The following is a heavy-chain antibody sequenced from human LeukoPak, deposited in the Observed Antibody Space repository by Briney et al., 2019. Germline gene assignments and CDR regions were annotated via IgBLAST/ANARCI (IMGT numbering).Heavy chain of an antibody. CDR3: ARTGYSSGWYGGFDI. CDR1: GYSFTNYW. Sequence: GESLKISCKGSGYSFTNYWIGWVRQMPGKGLEWMGIIYRGDSDTRYSPSFQGQVTISADKSISTAYLQWSSLKASDTAMYYCARTGYSSGWYGGFDIWGQGTLVTVSS. V-gene: IGHV5-51*01. CDR2: IYRGDSDT. J-gene: IGHJ3*02. D-gene: IGHD6-19*01.